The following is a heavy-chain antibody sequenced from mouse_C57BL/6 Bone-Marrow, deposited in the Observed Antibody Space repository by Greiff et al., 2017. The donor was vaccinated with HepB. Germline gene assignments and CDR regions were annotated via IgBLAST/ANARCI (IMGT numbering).Heavy chain of an antibody. CDR1: GFTFSSYG. CDR2: ISSGGSYT. CDR3: ARKGIYYDYDRFAY. J-gene: IGHJ3*01. Sequence: EVKLMESGGDLVKPGGSLKLSCAASGFTFSSYGMSWVRQTPDKRLEWVATISSGGSYTYYPDSVKGRFTISRDNAKNTLYLQMSSLKSEDTAMYYCARKGIYYDYDRFAYWGQGTLVTVSA. D-gene: IGHD2-4*01. V-gene: IGHV5-6*01.